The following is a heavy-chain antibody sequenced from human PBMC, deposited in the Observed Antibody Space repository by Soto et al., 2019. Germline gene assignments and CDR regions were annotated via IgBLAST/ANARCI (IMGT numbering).Heavy chain of an antibody. D-gene: IGHD3-22*01. CDR1: GGSISSGGYS. V-gene: IGHV4-30-2*01. CDR3: ARGADSSGSVDY. CDR2: IYHSGST. J-gene: IGHJ4*02. Sequence: SETLSLTCAVSGGSISSGGYSWSWIRQPPGKGLEWIGYIYHSGSTYYNPSLKSRVTTSVDRSKNQFSLKLSSVTAADTAVYYCARGADSSGSVDYWGQGTLVTVSS.